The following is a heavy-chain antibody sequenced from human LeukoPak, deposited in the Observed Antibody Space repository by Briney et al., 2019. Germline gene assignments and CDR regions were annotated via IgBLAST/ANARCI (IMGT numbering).Heavy chain of an antibody. CDR2: VIPIFGTA. CDR1: GGTFSSYA. J-gene: IGHJ4*02. Sequence: ASVKVSCKASGGTFSSYAISWVRQAPGQGLEWMGGVIPIFGTANYAQKFQGRVTITADKSTSTAYMELSSLRSEDTAVYYCARERRYYDNNIFDYWGQGTLVTVSS. CDR3: ARERRYYDNNIFDY. V-gene: IGHV1-69*06. D-gene: IGHD3-22*01.